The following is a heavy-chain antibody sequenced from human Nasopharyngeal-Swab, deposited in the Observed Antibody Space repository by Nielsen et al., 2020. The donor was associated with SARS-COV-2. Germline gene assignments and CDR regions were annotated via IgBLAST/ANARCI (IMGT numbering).Heavy chain of an antibody. CDR2: INHSGST. V-gene: IGHV4-34*01. CDR3: ARHETSNWFDP. CDR1: GGSFSGYY. Sequence: GSLRLSCAVYGGSFSGYYWSWIRQPPGKGLEWIGEINHSGSTNYNPSLESRVTISVDTSKNQFSLKLSSVTAADTAVYYCARHETSNWFDPWGQGTLVTVSS. J-gene: IGHJ5*02.